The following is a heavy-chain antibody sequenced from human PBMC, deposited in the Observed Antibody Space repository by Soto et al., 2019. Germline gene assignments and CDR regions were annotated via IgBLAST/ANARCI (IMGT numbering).Heavy chain of an antibody. CDR1: GFTFSSYS. CDR3: ARDYDLGYCSGGSCYFNYFDY. V-gene: IGHV3-21*01. CDR2: ISSSSSYI. J-gene: IGHJ4*02. D-gene: IGHD2-15*01. Sequence: PGGSLRLSCAASGFTFSSYSMNWVRQAPGKGLEWVSSISSSSSYIYYADSVKGRFTISRDNAKNSLYLQMNSLRAEDTAVYYCARDYDLGYCSGGSCYFNYFDYWGQGT.